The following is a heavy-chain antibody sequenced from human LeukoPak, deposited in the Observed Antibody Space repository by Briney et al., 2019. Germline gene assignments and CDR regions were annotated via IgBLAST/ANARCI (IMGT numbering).Heavy chain of an antibody. Sequence: SETLSLTCAVYGGSFSGYYWSWIRQPPGKGLEWIGEINHSGSTNYNPSLKSRVTISVDTSKNQFSLKLSSVTAADTAVYYCARGLPTVKSFDYWDQGTLVTVSS. CDR2: INHSGST. CDR3: ARGLPTVKSFDY. D-gene: IGHD4-11*01. CDR1: GGSFSGYY. J-gene: IGHJ4*02. V-gene: IGHV4-34*01.